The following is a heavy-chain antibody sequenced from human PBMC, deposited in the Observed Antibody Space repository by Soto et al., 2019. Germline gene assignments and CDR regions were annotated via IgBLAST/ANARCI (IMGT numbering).Heavy chain of an antibody. D-gene: IGHD6-19*01. CDR3: ERHIAVSGTRVFDF. Sequence: QVQLQESGPGLMKPSGTLSLTCAVSGGSISTNWWSWVRQPPGKGLEWIGEIYHSGSTNYNPALNNLVTMSEDKSQNHLSLTLNPVTAADTAVYYCERHIAVSGTRVFDFWGQGTLVTVSS. V-gene: IGHV4-4*02. J-gene: IGHJ4*02. CDR2: IYHSGST. CDR1: GGSISTNW.